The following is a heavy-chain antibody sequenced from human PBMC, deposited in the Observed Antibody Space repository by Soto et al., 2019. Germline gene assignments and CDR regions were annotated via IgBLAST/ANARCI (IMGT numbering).Heavy chain of an antibody. CDR2: ISSNSTYT. CDR3: ARDADVLTGANAFDI. J-gene: IGHJ3*02. Sequence: QVQLVESGGGLVKPGGSLRLSWAASGFTFSAYYMSWIRQAPGKGLEWVSYISSNSTYTNYPDSVKGRFTISRHNAKNSRYLQMHSRRAEDTAVYYCARDADVLTGANAFDIWVQGTMVTVSS. CDR1: GFTFSAYY. V-gene: IGHV3-11*05. D-gene: IGHD3-9*01.